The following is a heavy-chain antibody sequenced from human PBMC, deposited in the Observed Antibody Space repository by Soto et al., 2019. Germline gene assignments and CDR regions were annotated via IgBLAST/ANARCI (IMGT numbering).Heavy chain of an antibody. V-gene: IGHV3-30*18. D-gene: IGHD6-6*01. J-gene: IGHJ4*02. Sequence: GGSLRHSCAASGFTCSSYGMHWVRQAPGKGLEWVAVISYDGSNKYYADSVKGRFTISRDNSKNTLYLQMNSLRAEDTAVYYCAKDAEQLVLHYFDYWGQGTLVTVSS. CDR2: ISYDGSNK. CDR3: AKDAEQLVLHYFDY. CDR1: GFTCSSYG.